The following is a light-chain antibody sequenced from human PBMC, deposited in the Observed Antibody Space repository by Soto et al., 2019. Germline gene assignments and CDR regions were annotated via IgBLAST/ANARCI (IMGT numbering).Light chain of an antibody. CDR3: QSADSSGTYWV. J-gene: IGLJ3*02. CDR1: ALPKQY. CDR2: KDS. V-gene: IGLV3-25*02. Sequence: SYALTQPPSVSVSPGQTARITCSGDALPKQYAYWYQQKPGRAPVLVIYKDSERPSGIPERFSGSSSGTTVTLTISGVQAEDEADYYCQSADSSGTYWVFGGGTQMTVL.